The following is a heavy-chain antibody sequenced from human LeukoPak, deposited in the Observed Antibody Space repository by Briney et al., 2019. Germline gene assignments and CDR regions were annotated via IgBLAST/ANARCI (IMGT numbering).Heavy chain of an antibody. V-gene: IGHV1-18*01. D-gene: IGHD1-7*01. CDR2: ISAYNGNT. J-gene: IGHJ6*03. Sequence: GASVKVSCKASGYTFTSYGISWVRQAPGQGLEWMGWISAYNGNTNYAQKFQGRVTMTRDTSISTAYMELSRLRSDDTAVYYCASWPLRRTNYYMDVWGKGTTVTVSS. CDR3: ASWPLRRTNYYMDV. CDR1: GYTFTSYG.